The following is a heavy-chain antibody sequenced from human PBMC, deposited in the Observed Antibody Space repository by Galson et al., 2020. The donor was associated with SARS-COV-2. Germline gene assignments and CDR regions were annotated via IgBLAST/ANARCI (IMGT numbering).Heavy chain of an antibody. V-gene: IGHV3-33*01. J-gene: IGHJ4*02. CDR1: GFTFSSHA. CDR2: IFFDGSDK. CDR3: ARDGQTSSGWAFDY. D-gene: IGHD6-19*01. Sequence: GESLKISCAASGFTFSSHAMHWVRQAPGKGLEWVAQIFFDGSDKYYGDSVKGRFTISRDGSKNTVYLQMNNLRADDTAVYYCARDGQTSSGWAFDYWGQGTLVTVSS.